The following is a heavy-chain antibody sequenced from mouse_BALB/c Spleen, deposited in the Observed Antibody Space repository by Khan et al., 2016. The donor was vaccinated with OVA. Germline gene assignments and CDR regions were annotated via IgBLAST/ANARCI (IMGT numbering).Heavy chain of an antibody. CDR1: GYSITSGYA. Sequence: QLEESGPGLVKPSQSLSLTCTVTGYSITSGYAWNWIRQFPGHKLEWMGYISYSGVTRYTPSLKSRISITRDTSKNQFFLQLNSVTTEDTATYYCARGNYYGYYFDYWGQGTTLTVSA. CDR2: ISYSGVT. V-gene: IGHV3-2*02. D-gene: IGHD1-1*01. J-gene: IGHJ2*01. CDR3: ARGNYYGYYFDY.